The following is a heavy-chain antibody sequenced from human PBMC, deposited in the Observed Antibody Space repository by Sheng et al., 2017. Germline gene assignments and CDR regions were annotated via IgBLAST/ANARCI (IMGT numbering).Heavy chain of an antibody. CDR1: GGSISSYY. V-gene: IGHV4-59*12. Sequence: QVQLQESGPGLVKPSETLSLTCTVSGGSISSYYWSWIRQPPGKGLEWIGYIYYSGSTNYNPSLKSRVTISVDTSKNQFSLKLSSVTAADTAVYYCARVVWDYGGNPYYYYMDVWGQGTTVTVSS. D-gene: IGHD2-15*01. CDR3: ARVVWDYGGNPYYYYMDV. J-gene: IGHJ6*03. CDR2: IYYSGST.